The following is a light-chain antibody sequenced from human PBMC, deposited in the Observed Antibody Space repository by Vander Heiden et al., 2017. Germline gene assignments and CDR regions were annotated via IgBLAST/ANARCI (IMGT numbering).Light chain of an antibody. CDR3: QSSDDSLDWV. CDR2: RNS. V-gene: IGLV1-40*01. CDR1: SSNIGASYD. Sequence: QSVLTQPPSVSGAPGQRVTISCTGSSSNIGASYDVHWYQQLPGSAPKLRSSRNSNRPSGVPDRVSGSKSGTSESLAITGLQPEDEADDDCQSSDDSLDWVFGGGTRLTVL. J-gene: IGLJ3*02.